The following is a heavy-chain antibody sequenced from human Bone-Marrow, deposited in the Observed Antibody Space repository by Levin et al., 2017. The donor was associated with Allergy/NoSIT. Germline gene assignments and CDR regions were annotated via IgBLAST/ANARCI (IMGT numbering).Heavy chain of an antibody. D-gene: IGHD3-16*02. V-gene: IGHV1-18*01. CDR1: GYTFTSYG. Sequence: ASVKVSCKASGYTFTSYGISWVRQAPGQGLEWMGWISAYNGNTNYAQKLQGRVTMTTDTSTSTAYMELRSLRSDDTAVYYCARGCRSTALPYYFDYWGQGTLVTVSS. CDR2: ISAYNGNT. CDR3: ARGCRSTALPYYFDY. J-gene: IGHJ4*02.